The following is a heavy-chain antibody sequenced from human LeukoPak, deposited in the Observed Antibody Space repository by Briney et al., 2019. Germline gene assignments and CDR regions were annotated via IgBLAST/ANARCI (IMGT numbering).Heavy chain of an antibody. J-gene: IGHJ3*02. CDR3: ARALNEAAFDI. V-gene: IGHV1-69*13. Sequence: GASVKVSCKASGYTFTGYYMHWVRQAPGQGLEWMGGIIPIFGTANYAQKFQGRVTITADESTSTAYMELSSLRSEDTAVYYCARALNEAAFDIWGQGTMVTVSS. CDR1: GYTFTGYY. D-gene: IGHD1-1*01. CDR2: IIPIFGTA.